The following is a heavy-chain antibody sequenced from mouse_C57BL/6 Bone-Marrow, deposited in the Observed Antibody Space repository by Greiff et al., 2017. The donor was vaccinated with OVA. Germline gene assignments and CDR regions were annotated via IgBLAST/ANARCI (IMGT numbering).Heavy chain of an antibody. J-gene: IGHJ3*01. CDR3: TGLYSGAY. Sequence: VQLQQSGAELVRPGASVKLSCTASGFNIKDDYMHWVKQRPEQGLEWIGWIDPENGDTEYASKFQGKATITADTSSNTAYLQLSSLTSEDTAVYYCTGLYSGAYWGQGTLVTVSA. D-gene: IGHD2-12*01. CDR2: IDPENGDT. V-gene: IGHV14-4*01. CDR1: GFNIKDDY.